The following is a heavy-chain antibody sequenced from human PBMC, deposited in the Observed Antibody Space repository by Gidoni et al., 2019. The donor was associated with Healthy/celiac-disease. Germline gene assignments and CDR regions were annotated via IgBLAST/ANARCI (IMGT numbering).Heavy chain of an antibody. CDR1: GGPFSSYA. CDR3: ARAEGDYTSLPDY. V-gene: IGHV1-69*01. D-gene: IGHD4-17*01. J-gene: IGHJ4*02. Sequence: QVQLVHSGAAVKKPGSSVQVSCKASGGPFSSYAISWVRQAPGQGLEWMGGIIPIFGTANYAQKFQGRVTITADESTSTAYMELSSLRSEDTAVYYCARAEGDYTSLPDYWGQGTLVTVSS. CDR2: IIPIFGTA.